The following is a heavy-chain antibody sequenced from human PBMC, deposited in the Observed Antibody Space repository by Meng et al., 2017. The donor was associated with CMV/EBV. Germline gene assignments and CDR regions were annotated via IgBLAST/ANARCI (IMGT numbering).Heavy chain of an antibody. D-gene: IGHD2-15*01. CDR3: ARVGGYCSGGSCYVDY. CDR1: GFTFSSYS. V-gene: IGHV3-21*01. CDR2: ISSSSSYI. J-gene: IGHJ4*02. Sequence: GESLKISCAASGFTFSSYSMNWVRQAPGRGLEWVSSISSSSSYIYYADSVKGRFTISRDNAKNSLYLQMNSLRAEDTAVYYCARVGGYCSGGSCYVDYWGQGTLVTVSS.